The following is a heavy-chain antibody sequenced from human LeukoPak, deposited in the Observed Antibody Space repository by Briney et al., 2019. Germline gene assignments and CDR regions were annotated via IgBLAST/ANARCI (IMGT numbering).Heavy chain of an antibody. J-gene: IGHJ6*03. V-gene: IGHV1-69*13. CDR3: ARRRNTVTTLPPDHYYYYYMDV. CDR2: IIPIFGTA. CDR1: RYTFTSHD. D-gene: IGHD4-11*01. Sequence: GASVKVSCKASRYTFTSHDVNWLRQAPGQGLEWMGGIIPIFGTANYAQKFQGRVTITADESTSTAYMELSSLRSEDTAVYYCARRRNTVTTLPPDHYYYYYMDVWGKGTTVTVSS.